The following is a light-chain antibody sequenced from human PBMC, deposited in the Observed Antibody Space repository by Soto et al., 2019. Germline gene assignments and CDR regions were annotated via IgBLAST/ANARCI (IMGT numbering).Light chain of an antibody. V-gene: IGLV1-40*01. Sequence: QSVLTQPPSVSGAPGQRVTISCSVSSSNIGAGYDVHWYQQLPGTAPKLLIYGNSNRPSGVPDRFSDSKSGSSASLAITGLQAEDEADYYCQSYDSSLSVHYVFGTGTKLTVL. CDR1: SSNIGAGYD. CDR2: GNS. J-gene: IGLJ1*01. CDR3: QSYDSSLSVHYV.